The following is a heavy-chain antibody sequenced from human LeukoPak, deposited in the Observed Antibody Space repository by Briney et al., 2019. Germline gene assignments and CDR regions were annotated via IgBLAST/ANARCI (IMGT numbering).Heavy chain of an antibody. CDR2: IYYSETA. V-gene: IGHV4-30-4*08. CDR3: ARSYCGGDDCNSHYMDV. CDR1: GASISSSGYW. D-gene: IGHD2-21*01. J-gene: IGHJ6*03. Sequence: SETLSLTCSVSGASISSSGYWWTWVRQSPGKGLEWIGNIYYSETAYYNPSLKSRVSISVDTFRNHFSLKLTSVTAADTAVYYCARSYCGGDDCNSHYMDVWGKGTTVFVSS.